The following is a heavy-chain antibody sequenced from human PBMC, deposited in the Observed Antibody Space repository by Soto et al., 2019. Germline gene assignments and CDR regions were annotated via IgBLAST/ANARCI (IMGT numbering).Heavy chain of an antibody. CDR3: VKRYGDHRDLYSFPRRRSSDL. V-gene: IGHV3-23*01. CDR1: GFTFSNFA. CDR2: ISGSGDDT. D-gene: IGHD4-17*01. J-gene: IGHJ2*01. Sequence: GGSLRLSCVASGFTFSNFAMAWVRQAPGEGLEWVSAISGSGDDTFYADSMKGRFTISRDNSKDTLYLQINSLRAEDTAVYYFVKRYGDHRDLYSFPRRRSSDL.